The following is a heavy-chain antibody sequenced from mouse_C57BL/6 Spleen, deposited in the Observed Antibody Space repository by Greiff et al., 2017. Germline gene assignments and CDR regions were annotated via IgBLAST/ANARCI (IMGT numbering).Heavy chain of an antibody. J-gene: IGHJ4*01. Sequence: VHVKQSGAELVRPGASVKLSCTASGFNIKDDYMHWVKQRPEQGLEWIGWIDPENGDTEYASKFQGKATITADTSSNTAYLQLSSLTSEDTAVYYCTIITTVVSYYYAMDYWGQGTSVTVSS. CDR3: TIITTVVSYYYAMDY. D-gene: IGHD1-1*01. V-gene: IGHV14-4*01. CDR2: IDPENGDT. CDR1: GFNIKDDY.